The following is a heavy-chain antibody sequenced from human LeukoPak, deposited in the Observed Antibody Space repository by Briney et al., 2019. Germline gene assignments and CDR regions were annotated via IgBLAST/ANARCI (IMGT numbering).Heavy chain of an antibody. D-gene: IGHD2-15*01. V-gene: IGHV3-30-3*01. J-gene: IGHJ6*02. CDR1: GFTFSSYA. Sequence: GGSLRLSCAASGFTFSSYAMHWVRQAPGKGLEWVAVISYDGSNKYYADSVKGRFTISRDNSKNTLYPQMDSLRAEDTALYYCAKDMGYCSGGSCLYYYYGMDVWGQGTTVTVSS. CDR2: ISYDGSNK. CDR3: AKDMGYCSGGSCLYYYYGMDV.